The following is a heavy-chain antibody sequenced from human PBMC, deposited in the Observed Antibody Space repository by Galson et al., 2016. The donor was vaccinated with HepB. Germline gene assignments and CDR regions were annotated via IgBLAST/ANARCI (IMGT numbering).Heavy chain of an antibody. V-gene: IGHV3-13*04. J-gene: IGHJ2*01. CDR2: IGAVGDT. CDR3: ARGLSPYGDYDYWYFEL. Sequence: SLRLSCAASGFIFSRYDMHWVRQATGKSLEWVSAIGAVGDTYYPGSVKGRFTISRENAENSLYLQMNSLRAEDTAVYYCARGLSPYGDYDYWYFELWGRGTLVTVSS. D-gene: IGHD4-17*01. CDR1: GFIFSRYD.